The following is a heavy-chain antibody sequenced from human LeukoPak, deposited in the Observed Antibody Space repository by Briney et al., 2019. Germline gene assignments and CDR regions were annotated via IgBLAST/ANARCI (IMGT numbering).Heavy chain of an antibody. V-gene: IGHV4-4*07. Sequence: SETLSLTCTVSGGSISSYYWSWIRQPAGKGLECIGRIYASGSINYNPSLKSRVTMSVDTSKNQLSLKLTSVTAADTAVYYCARVTDPRYNYFDHWGQGTLVTVSS. CDR3: ARVTDPRYNYFDH. CDR1: GGSISSYY. J-gene: IGHJ5*02. D-gene: IGHD2-21*02. CDR2: IYASGSI.